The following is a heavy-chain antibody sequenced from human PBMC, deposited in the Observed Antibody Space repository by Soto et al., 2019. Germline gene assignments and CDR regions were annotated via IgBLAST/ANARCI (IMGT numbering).Heavy chain of an antibody. J-gene: IGHJ4*02. CDR2: ISYDGSNK. Sequence: GGSLRLSCAASGFTFSSYAMHWVRQAPGKGLEWVAVISYDGSNKYYADSVKGRFTISRDNSKNTLYLQMNSLRAGDTAVYYCAREPYSNYASAGGFDYWGQGTLVTVSS. CDR1: GFTFSSYA. V-gene: IGHV3-30-3*01. CDR3: AREPYSNYASAGGFDY. D-gene: IGHD4-4*01.